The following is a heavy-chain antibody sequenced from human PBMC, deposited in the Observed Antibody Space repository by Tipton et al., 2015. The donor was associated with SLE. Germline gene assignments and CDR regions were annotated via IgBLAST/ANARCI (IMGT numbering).Heavy chain of an antibody. V-gene: IGHV4-39*07. Sequence: TLSLTCTVSGGSISSGSYYWSWIRQPPGKGLEWIGEINHSGSTNYNPSLKSRVTISVDTSKNQFSLKLSSVTAADTAVYYCAREDTAMADYWGQGTLVTVSS. D-gene: IGHD5-18*01. CDR3: AREDTAMADY. CDR1: GGSISSGSYY. CDR2: INHSGST. J-gene: IGHJ4*02.